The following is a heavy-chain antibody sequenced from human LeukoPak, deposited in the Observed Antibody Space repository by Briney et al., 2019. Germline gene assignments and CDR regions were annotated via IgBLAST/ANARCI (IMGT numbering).Heavy chain of an antibody. J-gene: IGHJ3*02. V-gene: IGHV3-23*01. D-gene: IGHD2-15*01. CDR2: ISPSGGIT. Sequence: PGGTLRLSCGASGFTFSSHGMNWVRQAPGKGLEWVSGISPSGGITYYTDSVKGRFTISRQNAKNSLFLQMNSLRAEDTAVYYCARHRSGGSQDDAFDIWGQGTMVTVSS. CDR1: GFTFSSHG. CDR3: ARHRSGGSQDDAFDI.